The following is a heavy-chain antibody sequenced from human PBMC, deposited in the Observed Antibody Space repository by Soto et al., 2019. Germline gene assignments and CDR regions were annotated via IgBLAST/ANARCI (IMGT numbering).Heavy chain of an antibody. CDR1: GGPFSSYA. V-gene: IGHV1-69*13. Sequence: SVKVSCKASGGPFSSYAISWVRQPPGQGLEWMGGIIPIFGTANYAQKFQGRVTITADESTSTAYMELSSLRSEDTAVYYCEGGPTRGFGDPYGMDVWGQGTTVTVSS. CDR3: EGGPTRGFGDPYGMDV. D-gene: IGHD3-10*01. CDR2: IIPIFGTA. J-gene: IGHJ6*02.